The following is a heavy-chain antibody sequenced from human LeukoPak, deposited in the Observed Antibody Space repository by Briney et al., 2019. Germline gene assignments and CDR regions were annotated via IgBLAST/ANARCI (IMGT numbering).Heavy chain of an antibody. CDR2: ISSSSSYI. Sequence: GGSLRLSCAASGFTFSSYSMNWVRQAPGKGLEWVSSISSSSSYIYYADSVKGRFTISRDNAKNSLYLQMNSLRAEDTAVYYCARSLAVGALAFDYWGQGTLVTVSS. CDR3: ARSLAVGALAFDY. J-gene: IGHJ4*02. CDR1: GFTFSSYS. D-gene: IGHD1-26*01. V-gene: IGHV3-21*01.